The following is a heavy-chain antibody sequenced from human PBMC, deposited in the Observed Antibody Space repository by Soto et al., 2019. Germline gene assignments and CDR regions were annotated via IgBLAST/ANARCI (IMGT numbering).Heavy chain of an antibody. J-gene: IGHJ6*02. CDR2: IIPIFGTA. V-gene: IGHV1-69*01. D-gene: IGHD6-6*01. CDR3: ARNEYSTTFYYYGMDV. Sequence: QVQLVQSGAEVKKPGSSVTVSCTASGGTFSSYAITWVRQAPGQGLEWMGRIIPIFGTANYNQKFQGRVTITADESTSTAYMELSSLRSEDTAVYYCARNEYSTTFYYYGMDVWGQGTTVTVSS. CDR1: GGTFSSYA.